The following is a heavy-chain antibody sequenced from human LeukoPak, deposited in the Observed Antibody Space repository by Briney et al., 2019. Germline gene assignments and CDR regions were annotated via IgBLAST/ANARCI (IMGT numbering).Heavy chain of an antibody. CDR1: GASISSGGYY. CDR2: ISYSGSP. D-gene: IGHD2-2*01. V-gene: IGHV4-31*03. CDR3: ARGPHCSSTSCYSEYFHH. J-gene: IGHJ1*01. Sequence: SQTLSLTCTVSGASISSGGYYWSWIRQHPGKGLEWIGYISYSGSPYYNPSLKSRVTISVDTSRNQFSPKLSSVTAADTAVYYCARGPHCSSTSCYSEYFHHWGQGTLVTVSS.